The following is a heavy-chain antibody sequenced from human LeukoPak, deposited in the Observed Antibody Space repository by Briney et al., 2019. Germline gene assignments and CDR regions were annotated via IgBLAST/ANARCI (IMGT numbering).Heavy chain of an antibody. V-gene: IGHV4-34*01. CDR1: GGSFSGYY. J-gene: IGHJ5*02. CDR3: ARDDIVVVPAAILYNWFDP. D-gene: IGHD2-2*01. Sequence: PSETLSLTCAVYGGSFSGYYWSWIRQPPGKGLEWIGEINHSGSTDYNPSLKSRVTISVDTSKNQFSLKLSSVTAADTAVYYCARDDIVVVPAAILYNWFDPWGQGTLVTVSS. CDR2: INHSGST.